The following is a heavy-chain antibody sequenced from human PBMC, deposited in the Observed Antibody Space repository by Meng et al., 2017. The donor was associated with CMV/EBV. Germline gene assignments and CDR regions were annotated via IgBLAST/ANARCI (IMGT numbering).Heavy chain of an antibody. CDR3: ARDTMMIMSFDH. V-gene: IGHV1-3*02. J-gene: IGHJ4*02. CDR2: SNAGNGNT. CDR1: GYTFTSYA. Sequence: QVQLVQSGSELKKPGASVKGSCKASGYTFTSYAMHWVRQAPGQRLEWMGWSNAGNGNTKYSQEFQGRVTITRDTSTNTAYMELRSLRSDDTAIYYCARDTMMIMSFDHWGPGTLVTVSS. D-gene: IGHD3-22*01.